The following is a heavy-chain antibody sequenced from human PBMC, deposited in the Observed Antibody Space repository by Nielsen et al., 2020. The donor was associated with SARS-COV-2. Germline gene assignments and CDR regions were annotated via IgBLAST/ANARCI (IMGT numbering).Heavy chain of an antibody. CDR3: ARDCSCGLGSSPSYYFDY. V-gene: IGHV4-31*03. D-gene: IGHD7-27*01. CDR2: IYYSGST. CDR1: GGSISSGGYY. Sequence: LRLSCTVSGGSISSGGYYWSWIRQHPGKGLEWIGYIYYSGSTYYNPSLKSRVTISVDTSKNQFSLELRSVTAADTAVYYCARDCSCGLGSSPSYYFDYWGQGTLVTVSS. J-gene: IGHJ4*02.